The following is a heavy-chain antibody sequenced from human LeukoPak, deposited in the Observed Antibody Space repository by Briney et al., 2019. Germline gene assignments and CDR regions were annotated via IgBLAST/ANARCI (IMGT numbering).Heavy chain of an antibody. CDR2: IIPILGIA. Sequence: GASVKVSCKASGYIFTSYDMHWVRQAPGQGLEWMGRIIPILGIANYAQKFQGRVTITADKSTSTAYMELSSLRSEDTAVYYCARTAVAGTYFDYWGQGTLVTVSS. J-gene: IGHJ4*02. D-gene: IGHD6-19*01. V-gene: IGHV1-69*04. CDR1: GYIFTSYD. CDR3: ARTAVAGTYFDY.